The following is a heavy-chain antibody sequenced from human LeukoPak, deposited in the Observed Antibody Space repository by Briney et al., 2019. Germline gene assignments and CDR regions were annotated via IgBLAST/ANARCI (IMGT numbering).Heavy chain of an antibody. J-gene: IGHJ4*02. Sequence: ASVKVSCKASGYACTDYYMHWVRQAPGQGLEWMGWINPKSGGTNFAQNFQGRVTMTRDPSISTAYMELSRLRSDDTAVYFCARDDILNGYSDYWGQGTLVTVSS. V-gene: IGHV1-2*02. CDR3: ARDDILNGYSDY. D-gene: IGHD3-9*01. CDR2: INPKSGGT. CDR1: GYACTDYY.